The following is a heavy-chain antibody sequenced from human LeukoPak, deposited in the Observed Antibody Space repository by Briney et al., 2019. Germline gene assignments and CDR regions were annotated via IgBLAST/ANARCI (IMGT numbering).Heavy chain of an antibody. Sequence: TLSLTCTVSGGSISSYYWSWIRQPPGKALEWLARIDWDDDKYYSTSLKTRLTISKDTSKNQVVLTMTNMDPVDTATYYCARIYYYDSSGYYWGGAFDIWGQGTMVTVSS. D-gene: IGHD3-22*01. CDR1: GGSISSYYW. CDR2: IDWDDDK. CDR3: ARIYYYDSSGYYWGGAFDI. J-gene: IGHJ3*02. V-gene: IGHV2-70*11.